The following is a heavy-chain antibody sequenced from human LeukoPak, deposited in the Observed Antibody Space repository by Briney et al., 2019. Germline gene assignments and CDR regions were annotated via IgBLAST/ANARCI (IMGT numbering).Heavy chain of an antibody. CDR2: ISYAGSNK. V-gene: IGHV3-30*18. Sequence: GGSLRLSCAASGFTFSYHWMTWVRQAAGKGLEWVAIISYAGSNKFYADSVKGRFAISRDNSKNTLYLQMDSLRAEDTAVYYCAKTKVGTGLDALDIWGQGTMVTVSS. D-gene: IGHD2-21*02. CDR1: GFTFSYHW. CDR3: AKTKVGTGLDALDI. J-gene: IGHJ3*02.